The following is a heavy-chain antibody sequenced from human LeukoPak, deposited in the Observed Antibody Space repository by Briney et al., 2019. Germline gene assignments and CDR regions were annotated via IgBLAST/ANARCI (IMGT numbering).Heavy chain of an antibody. CDR2: ISYDGSNK. CDR1: GFTFSSYA. D-gene: IGHD3-22*01. J-gene: IGHJ4*02. V-gene: IGHV3-30-3*01. CDR3: ARDTHYYDSSGYYAY. Sequence: GGSLRLSCAASGFTFSSYAMHWVRQAPGKGLEWVAVISYDGSNKYYADSVKGRFTISRDNSKNTLYLQMNSLRAGDTAVYYCARDTHYYDSSGYYAYWGQGTLVTVSS.